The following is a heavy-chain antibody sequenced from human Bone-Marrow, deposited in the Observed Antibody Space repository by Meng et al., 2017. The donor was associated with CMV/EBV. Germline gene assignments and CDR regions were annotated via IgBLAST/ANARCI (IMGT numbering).Heavy chain of an antibody. V-gene: IGHV4-59*01. CDR1: SDSIRRYF. D-gene: IGHD1-26*01. J-gene: IGHJ4*02. Sequence: QVQLQESGPGVVKPSETLTLTCTVSSDSIRRYFWSWIRKPPGKGLEWIGYIESSGSPDYNPSLWGRVTMSLDTSKNQISLRLSSVTAADTAVYYCARVGPIMGASRYFDYWGQGSLVTVSS. CDR2: IESSGSP. CDR3: ARVGPIMGASRYFDY.